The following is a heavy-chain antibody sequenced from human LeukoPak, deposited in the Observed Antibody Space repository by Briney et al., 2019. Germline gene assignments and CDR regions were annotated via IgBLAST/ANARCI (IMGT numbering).Heavy chain of an antibody. D-gene: IGHD2-8*01. V-gene: IGHV3-7*01. Sequence: TGGSLRLSCTASGFTFGDYAMSWFRQAPGKGLEWVANINQDGSEKYYVDSVQGRFTISRDDAQNSLSLQMNSLRAEDTAVYYCARDFTYCTNGVCYRSGLDYWGQGTLVTVSS. CDR1: GFTFGDYA. J-gene: IGHJ4*02. CDR3: ARDFTYCTNGVCYRSGLDY. CDR2: INQDGSEK.